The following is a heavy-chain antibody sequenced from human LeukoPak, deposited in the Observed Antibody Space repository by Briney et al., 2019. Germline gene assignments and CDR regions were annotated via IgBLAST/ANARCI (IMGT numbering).Heavy chain of an antibody. CDR3: ARVLTPYYMDV. CDR1: GGTFSSYA. J-gene: IGHJ6*03. V-gene: IGHV1-69*05. Sequence: VASVKVSSKASGGTFSSYAISWGRPAPGRGLEWMGGIIPIFGTANYAQKFQGRVTITTDESTSTAYMELSSLRSEDTAVYYCARVLTPYYMDVWGKGTTVTVS. CDR2: IIPIFGTA.